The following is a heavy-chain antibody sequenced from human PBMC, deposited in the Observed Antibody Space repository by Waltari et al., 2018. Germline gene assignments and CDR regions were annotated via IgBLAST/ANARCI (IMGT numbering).Heavy chain of an antibody. J-gene: IGHJ2*01. Sequence: QVQLVESGGGVVQPGRSLRLSCAASGFTFSSYAMHWGRQAPGKGLEWVAVISYDGSNKYYADSVKGRFTISRDNSKNTLYLQMNSLRAEDTAVYYCAGYGDYRDFDLWGRGTLVTVSS. D-gene: IGHD4-17*01. CDR2: ISYDGSNK. CDR3: AGYGDYRDFDL. CDR1: GFTFSSYA. V-gene: IGHV3-30-3*01.